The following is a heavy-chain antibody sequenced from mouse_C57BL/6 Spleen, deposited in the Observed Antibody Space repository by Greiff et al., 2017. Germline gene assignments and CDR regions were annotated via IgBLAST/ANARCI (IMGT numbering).Heavy chain of an antibody. CDR2: ISDGGSYT. V-gene: IGHV5-4*01. CDR3: AREGPLYDGYQAWCAY. CDR1: GFTFSSYA. D-gene: IGHD2-3*01. Sequence: EVMLVESGGGLVKPGGSLKLSCAASGFTFSSYAMSWVRQTPEKRLEWVATISDGGSYTYYPDNVKGRFTISRDKAKNNLYLQMSHLKSEDTAMYYCAREGPLYDGYQAWCAYGGQGTLVTVSA. J-gene: IGHJ3*01.